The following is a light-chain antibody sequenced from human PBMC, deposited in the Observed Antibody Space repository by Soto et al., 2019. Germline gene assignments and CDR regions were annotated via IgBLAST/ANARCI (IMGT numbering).Light chain of an antibody. CDR2: EVT. J-gene: IGLJ1*01. Sequence: QSVLTQPDSVSGSPGQSITISCTGTSXDIGSYNRVSWYQQHPGKAPKLIIYEVTDRPSGVSNRFSGSKSGNTASLTISGLQAEDEAEYYCSSYTKINTSACVFGTGTKVTVL. V-gene: IGLV2-14*01. CDR1: SXDIGSYNR. CDR3: SSYTKINTSACV.